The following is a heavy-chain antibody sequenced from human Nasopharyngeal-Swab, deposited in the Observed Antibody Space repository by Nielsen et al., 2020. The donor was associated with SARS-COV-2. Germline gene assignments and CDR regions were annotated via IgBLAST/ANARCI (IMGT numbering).Heavy chain of an antibody. CDR2: IYTSGLT. CDR1: GASISSGSYY. J-gene: IGHJ5*02. V-gene: IGHV4-61*02. CDR3: ARDRTLSNWFDP. Sequence: SETLSLTCTVSGASISSGSYYWSWIRQPAGKGLEWIGRIYTSGLTIYNPSLESRVTISLDTSKTQFSLKLSSVTAADTAVYYCARDRTLSNWFDPWGQGTLVTVSS.